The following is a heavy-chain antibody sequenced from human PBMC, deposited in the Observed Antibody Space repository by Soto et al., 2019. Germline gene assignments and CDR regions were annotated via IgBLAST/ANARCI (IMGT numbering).Heavy chain of an antibody. CDR1: GFSLSTSGVG. J-gene: IGHJ1*01. V-gene: IGHV2-5*02. D-gene: IGHD2-15*01. CDR2: IYWDDDK. CDR3: AHTVGLVVVTGEDEYFQH. Sequence: SGPTLVNPTETLTLTCTSSGFSLSTSGVGVGWIRQPPGKALEWLAVIYWDDDKGYSPSLKNRLTITKDTSKNQVVLTMTNMDPVDTATYYCAHTVGLVVVTGEDEYFQHWGQGTQVTVSS.